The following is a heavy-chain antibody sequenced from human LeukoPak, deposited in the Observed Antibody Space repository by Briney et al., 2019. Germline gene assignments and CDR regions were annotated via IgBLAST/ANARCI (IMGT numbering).Heavy chain of an antibody. CDR3: ARDGGGDIVVVPAVMPDY. CDR1: GFTFSSYA. Sequence: PGRSLRLSCAASGFTFSSYAMHWVRQAPGKGLEWVAVISYDGSNKYYADSVKGRFTISRDNSKNTLYLQMNSLRAEDTAVYYCARDGGGDIVVVPAVMPDYWGQGTLVTVSS. D-gene: IGHD2-2*01. J-gene: IGHJ4*02. V-gene: IGHV3-30*04. CDR2: ISYDGSNK.